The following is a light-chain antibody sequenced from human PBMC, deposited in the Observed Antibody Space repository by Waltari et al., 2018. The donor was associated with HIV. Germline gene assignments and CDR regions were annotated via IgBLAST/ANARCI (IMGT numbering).Light chain of an antibody. V-gene: IGKV3-20*01. CDR1: QPVSSSH. CDR3: HQYGSLPET. Sequence: DTASTQSPGTLSLSPGEGSTLSCRTSQPVSSSHLAWSQQKPGQAPRLLVYGASTRAAGIPDRFSGSGSGADFTLSISRLEPEDFAVYYCHQYGSLPETFGQGTKV. J-gene: IGKJ1*01. CDR2: GAS.